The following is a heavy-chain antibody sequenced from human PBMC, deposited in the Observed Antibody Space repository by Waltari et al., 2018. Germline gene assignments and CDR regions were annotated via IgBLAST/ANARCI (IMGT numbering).Heavy chain of an antibody. Sequence: EVQLVESGGGLVQPGWSLRLSCAASGFTFSSYAMSWVRQAPGKGLGWVSAISGSGGSTYYTDSVKGRFTISRDNSKNTLYLQMNSLRAEDTAVYYCAKASELPPLKGKGRGYSYPGWGQGTLVTVSS. J-gene: IGHJ4*02. CDR3: AKASELPPLKGKGRGYSYPG. D-gene: IGHD5-18*01. CDR2: ISGSGGST. CDR1: GFTFSSYA. V-gene: IGHV3-23*04.